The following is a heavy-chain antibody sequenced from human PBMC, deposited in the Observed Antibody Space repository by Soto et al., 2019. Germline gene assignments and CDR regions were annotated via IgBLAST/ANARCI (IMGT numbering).Heavy chain of an antibody. CDR2: ISSSSSTI. V-gene: IGHV3-48*01. Sequence: GGSLRLSCAASGFTFSSYAMNWVRQAPGKGLEWVSYISSSSSTIYYADSVKGRFTISRDNSKNTLYLQMNSLRAEDTAVYYCAREIERLFGYWGQGTLVTVSS. J-gene: IGHJ4*02. CDR3: AREIERLFGY. CDR1: GFTFSSYA. D-gene: IGHD3-3*01.